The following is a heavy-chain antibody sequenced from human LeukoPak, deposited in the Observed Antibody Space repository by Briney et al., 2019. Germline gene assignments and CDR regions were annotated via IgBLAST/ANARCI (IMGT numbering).Heavy chain of an antibody. CDR3: ARSYTAMGTDPVFFNS. J-gene: IGHJ4*02. CDR2: IYHSGAT. Sequence: SQTLTLTCVVSGGSITNGAYTWSWIRQPPGKGLEWIGDIYHSGATYYNPSLKSRVTISIDTSNNQFSLRLNSVTAADTAVYYCARSYTAMGTDPVFFNSWGQGTLVTVSS. CDR1: GGSITNGAYT. D-gene: IGHD5-18*01. V-gene: IGHV4-30-2*01.